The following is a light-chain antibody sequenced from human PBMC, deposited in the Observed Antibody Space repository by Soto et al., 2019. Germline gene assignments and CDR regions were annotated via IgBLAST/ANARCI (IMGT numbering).Light chain of an antibody. CDR3: CSYAGDRTLI. V-gene: IGLV2-23*02. Sequence: QSALTQPASVSGSPGQSITISCTGTSSDVGTFKFVSWYQQYAGKVPKLIPYEVTKRPSGISNRFSGSKSGNTASLTITGLQSEDEADYYCCSYAGDRTLIFGGGTKLTVL. J-gene: IGLJ2*01. CDR2: EVT. CDR1: SSDVGTFKF.